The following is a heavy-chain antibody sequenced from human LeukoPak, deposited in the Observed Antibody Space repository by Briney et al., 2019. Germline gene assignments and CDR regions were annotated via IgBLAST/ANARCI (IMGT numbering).Heavy chain of an antibody. V-gene: IGHV4-30-4*07. CDR1: GDSISSGGYS. CDR2: IHDSGST. J-gene: IGHJ5*02. D-gene: IGHD6-19*01. Sequence: SETLSLTCAVSGDSISSGGYSWRWIRQTQGKGLEWIAYIHDSGSTYNNPSLKSRLSISIDTSKNQFSLKLNSVTAADTAVYYCARGSSGWYFTWGQGTLVTVSS. CDR3: ARGSSGWYFT.